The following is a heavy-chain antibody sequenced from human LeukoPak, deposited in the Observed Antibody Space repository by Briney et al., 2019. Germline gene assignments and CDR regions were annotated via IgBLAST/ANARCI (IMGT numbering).Heavy chain of an antibody. CDR2: IIPIFGTA. V-gene: IGHV1-69*13. J-gene: IGHJ6*02. CDR1: GGTFSSYA. Sequence: EASVKVSCKASGGTFSSYAISWVRQAPGQGLEWMGGIIPIFGTANYAQKFQGRVTITADESTSTAYMELSSLRSEDTAVYYCARVFRPVTSYYYYGMDVWGQGTTVTVSS. CDR3: ARVFRPVTSYYYYGMDV. D-gene: IGHD4-17*01.